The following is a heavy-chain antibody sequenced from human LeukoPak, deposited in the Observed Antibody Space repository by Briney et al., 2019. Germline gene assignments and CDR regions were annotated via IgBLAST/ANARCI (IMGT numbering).Heavy chain of an antibody. J-gene: IGHJ4*02. Sequence: GGSLRLSCEASGITVTSSCMSWVRQAPGKGLEWVSIIYSGGTPYYADSVKGRYTISRDNSKNTLYLQMNSLRAEDTAVYYCARAPSYGDYTFDYWGQGTLVTVSS. CDR3: ARAPSYGDYTFDY. V-gene: IGHV3-66*01. CDR1: GITVTSSC. D-gene: IGHD4-17*01. CDR2: IYSGGTP.